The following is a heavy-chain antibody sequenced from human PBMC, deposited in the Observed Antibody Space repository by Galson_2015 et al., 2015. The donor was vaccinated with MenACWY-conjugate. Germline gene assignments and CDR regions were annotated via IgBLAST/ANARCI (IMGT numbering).Heavy chain of an antibody. CDR1: GYTFTSFG. V-gene: IGHV1-3*01. Sequence: SVKVSCKASGYTFTSFGIHWVRQAPGQGLEGMGGTYAGNGDNQNQGKFKDGRFITRNTSATMAYRGLNRLISEDTAIYYCAKGPLTSVRGAGHCGSWGQGTLVTVSA. D-gene: IGHD3-10*02. CDR2: TYAGNGDN. CDR3: AKGPLTSVRGAGHCGS. J-gene: IGHJ4*02.